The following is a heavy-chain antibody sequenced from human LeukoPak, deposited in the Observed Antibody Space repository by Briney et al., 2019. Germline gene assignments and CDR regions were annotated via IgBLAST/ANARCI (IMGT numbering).Heavy chain of an antibody. D-gene: IGHD4-17*01. CDR3: ARDSHTVTSYYFDY. V-gene: IGHV3-30*02. J-gene: IGHJ4*02. CDR1: GFTFSSYG. CDR2: IRYDGSNK. Sequence: GSLRLSCAASGFTFSSYGLHWVRQAPGKGLEWVAFIRYDGSNKYYADSVKGRFTISRDNSKNTLYLQMNSLRAEDTAVYYCARDSHTVTSYYFDYWGQGTLVTVSS.